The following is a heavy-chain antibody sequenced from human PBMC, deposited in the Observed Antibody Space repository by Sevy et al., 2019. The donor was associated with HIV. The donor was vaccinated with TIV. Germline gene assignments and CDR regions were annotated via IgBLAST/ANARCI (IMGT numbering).Heavy chain of an antibody. D-gene: IGHD1-26*01. V-gene: IGHV3-74*01. CDR3: ARGTRGTFGY. Sequence: GGSLRLSCAASGLTLTNYWMHWVRQAPGKGLGWVSQINTDGKMTRYADFVKGRFTTPRANAKNTLYLQMNSLRDEDTAEYYCARGTRGTFGYWGQGTLITVSS. J-gene: IGHJ4*02. CDR1: GLTLTNYW. CDR2: INTDGKMT.